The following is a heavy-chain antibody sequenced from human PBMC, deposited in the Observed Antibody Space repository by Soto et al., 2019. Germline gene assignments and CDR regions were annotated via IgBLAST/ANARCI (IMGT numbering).Heavy chain of an antibody. CDR1: GGSISSGGYY. D-gene: IGHD2-15*01. CDR3: ARDFGYCSGGSCYPEGSYFDY. V-gene: IGHV4-31*03. Sequence: QVQLQESGPGLVKPSQTLSLTCTVSGGSISSGGYYWSWIRQHPGKGLEWIGYIYYSGSTYYNPSLQSRVTISVDTSKNQFSLKLSSVTAADTAVYYCARDFGYCSGGSCYPEGSYFDYWGQGTLVTVSS. CDR2: IYYSGST. J-gene: IGHJ4*02.